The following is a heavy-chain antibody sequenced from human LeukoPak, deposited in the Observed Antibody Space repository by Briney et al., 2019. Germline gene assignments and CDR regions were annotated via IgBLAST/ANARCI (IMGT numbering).Heavy chain of an antibody. D-gene: IGHD3-16*01. Sequence: PSETLSLTCTVSSGSISTSNYYWGWVRQPPGKALEWIGNIFYSGSTYYSPSLKGRVTISLDTSRNQFSLKLSSVTAADTAVYYCARDKMGGFDYWGQGTLVTVSS. CDR2: IFYSGST. J-gene: IGHJ4*02. CDR1: SGSISTSNYY. V-gene: IGHV4-39*07. CDR3: ARDKMGGFDY.